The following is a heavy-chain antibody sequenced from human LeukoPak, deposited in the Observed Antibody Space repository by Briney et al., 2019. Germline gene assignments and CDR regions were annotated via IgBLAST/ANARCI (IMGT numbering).Heavy chain of an antibody. J-gene: IGHJ6*04. CDR2: ISSSGSTI. CDR1: GFTFSSYE. CDR3: AELGITMIGRV. V-gene: IGHV3-48*03. D-gene: IGHD3-10*02. Sequence: GGSLRLSCAASGFTFSSYEMNWVRQAPGKGLEWVSYISSSGSTIYYEDSVKGRFTISRENAKNSLYLQMNSLRAEDTAVYYCAELGITMIGRVWGKGTTVTISS.